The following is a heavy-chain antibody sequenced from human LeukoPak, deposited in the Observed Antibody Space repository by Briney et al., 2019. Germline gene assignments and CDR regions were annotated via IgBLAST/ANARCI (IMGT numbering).Heavy chain of an antibody. J-gene: IGHJ4*02. Sequence: SETLSLTCTVSGGSISSYYWSWIRQPPGKGLEWIGYIYYSGSTNYNPSLKSRVTISVDTSKNQFSLKLSSVTAADTVVYYCARWVNYDSSGYRTNYFDYWGQGTLVTVSS. CDR1: GGSISSYY. CDR2: IYYSGST. V-gene: IGHV4-59*08. D-gene: IGHD3-22*01. CDR3: ARWVNYDSSGYRTNYFDY.